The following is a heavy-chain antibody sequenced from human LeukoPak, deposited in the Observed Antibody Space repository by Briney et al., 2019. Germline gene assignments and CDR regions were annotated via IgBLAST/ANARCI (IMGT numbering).Heavy chain of an antibody. Sequence: GGSLRLSCAASGFTVSSNYMSWVRQAPGKGLEWVSIIYSGGSTYYADSVKGRFTISRDNSKNTLYLQMNSLRAEDTAVYYCARGAYSSSWSFMDVWGQGTTVTVSS. CDR2: IYSGGST. V-gene: IGHV3-53*01. CDR1: GFTVSSNY. D-gene: IGHD6-13*01. J-gene: IGHJ6*02. CDR3: ARGAYSSSWSFMDV.